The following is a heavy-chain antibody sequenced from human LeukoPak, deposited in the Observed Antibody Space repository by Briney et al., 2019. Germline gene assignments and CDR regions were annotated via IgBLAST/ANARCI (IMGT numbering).Heavy chain of an antibody. D-gene: IGHD2-21*02. CDR3: ARGSYCGSNCFYYFDY. Sequence: SETLSLTCTVSGGSISSGGYYWSWIRQPPGKGLEWIGYVYYSGRTDSNPSLKSRVTISIDTSRNQFSLRLSSVTAADTAMYYCARGSYCGSNCFYYFDYWGQGSLVTVSS. V-gene: IGHV4-61*08. CDR2: VYYSGRT. CDR1: GGSISSGGYY. J-gene: IGHJ4*02.